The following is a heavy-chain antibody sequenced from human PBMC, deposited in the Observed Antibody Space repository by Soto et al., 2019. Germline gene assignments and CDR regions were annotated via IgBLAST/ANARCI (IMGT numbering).Heavy chain of an antibody. CDR1: GYTFTSYG. Sequence: GASVKVSCKASGYTFTSYGISWVRQAPGQGLEWKGRISAYKGNTNYAQKLQGRVTMTTDTSTSTAYMELRSLRSDDTAVYYCARATERDIVVVVAAPPGYWGQGTLVTVSS. D-gene: IGHD2-15*01. CDR3: ARATERDIVVVVAAPPGY. J-gene: IGHJ4*02. V-gene: IGHV1-18*01. CDR2: ISAYKGNT.